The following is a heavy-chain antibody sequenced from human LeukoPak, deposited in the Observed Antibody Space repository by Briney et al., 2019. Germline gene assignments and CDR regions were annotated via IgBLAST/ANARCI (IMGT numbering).Heavy chain of an antibody. CDR3: AANSADENTLGSSYKV. J-gene: IGHJ4*02. Sequence: PSETLSLTCTVSGYSISSGYYWGWIRQPPGKGLEWIGSIYHSGSTYYNPSLKSRVTISVDTSKNHFSLRLTSVNAADTAVYYCAANSADENTLGSSYKVWGQGTLVTVSS. CDR2: IYHSGST. D-gene: IGHD3-10*01. CDR1: GYSISSGYY. V-gene: IGHV4-38-2*02.